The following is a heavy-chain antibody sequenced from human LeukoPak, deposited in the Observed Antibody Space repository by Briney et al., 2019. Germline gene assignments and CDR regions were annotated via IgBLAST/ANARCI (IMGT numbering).Heavy chain of an antibody. Sequence: PGGSLRLSCAASGFTFDDYAMHWVRQAPGKGLEWVSGISWNSGSIGYADSVKGRFTISRDNAKNSLYLQMNSLRAEDTALYNCAKVQGLYGSYFDLWGRGTLVTVSS. J-gene: IGHJ2*01. CDR2: ISWNSGSI. CDR1: GFTFDDYA. D-gene: IGHD3-10*01. V-gene: IGHV3-9*01. CDR3: AKVQGLYGSYFDL.